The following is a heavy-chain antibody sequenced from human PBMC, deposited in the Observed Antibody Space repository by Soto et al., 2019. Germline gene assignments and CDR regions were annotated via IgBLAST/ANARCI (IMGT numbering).Heavy chain of an antibody. Sequence: GGSLRLSCAASGFTFSSYGMHWVRQAPGKGLEWVAVISYDGSNKYYADSVKGRFTISRDNSKNTLYLQMNSLRAEDTAVYYCAKGLGYGGNWFGMDVWGQGTTVTVSS. V-gene: IGHV3-30*18. D-gene: IGHD2-15*01. CDR1: GFTFSSYG. CDR2: ISYDGSNK. J-gene: IGHJ6*02. CDR3: AKGLGYGGNWFGMDV.